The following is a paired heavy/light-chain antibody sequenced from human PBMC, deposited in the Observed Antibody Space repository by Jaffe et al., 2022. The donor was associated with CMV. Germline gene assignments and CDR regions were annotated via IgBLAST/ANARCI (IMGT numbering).Heavy chain of an antibody. CDR2: VKSKPDGGTI. V-gene: IGHV3-15*02. CDR3: TTVVTANSAWFSH. CDR1: GFTFTDAW. D-gene: IGHD2-21*02. Sequence: EIQLVESGGAFINPGGSLGLSCSTSGFTFTDAWMSWVRQAPGKGLEWIGRVKSKPDGGTIDYAAPVKGRFTISRDDSTNTLFLQLDNLKTEDTAMYYCTTVVTANSAWFSHWGQGTLVTVSS. J-gene: IGHJ5*02.
Light chain of an antibody. J-gene: IGLJ2*01. Sequence: QSVLTQPPSASGAPGQRVTISCSGTTSNLENNFVYWYQQFPGTTPKLLLHKNGQRPSGVPDRFSGSQSGTSASLAISGLRSEDESTYYCASWDDGLRGVVFGGGTKLTVL. CDR1: TSNLENNF. V-gene: IGLV1-47*01. CDR2: KNG. CDR3: ASWDDGLRGVV.